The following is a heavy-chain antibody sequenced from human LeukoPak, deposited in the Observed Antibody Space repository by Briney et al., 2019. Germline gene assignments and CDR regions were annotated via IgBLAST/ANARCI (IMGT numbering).Heavy chain of an antibody. CDR3: AARSGRIQLVSDY. D-gene: IGHD5-18*01. V-gene: IGHV3-48*03. CDR1: GFTFSSYE. CDR2: ISSSGSTI. Sequence: GGSLRLPCAASGFTFSSYEMNWVRQAPGKGMEWVSYISSSGSTIYYEDSVKGRFTISRDNAKNSLYLQMNSLRAEDTAVYYCAARSGRIQLVSDYWGQGTLVTVSS. J-gene: IGHJ4*02.